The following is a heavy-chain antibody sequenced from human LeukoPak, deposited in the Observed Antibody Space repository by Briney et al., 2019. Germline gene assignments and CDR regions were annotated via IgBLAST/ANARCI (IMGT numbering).Heavy chain of an antibody. CDR2: VNPNMGGT. V-gene: IGHV1-2*02. Sequence: GASLKVSCKASGYTFTGYYMHCVRHAPRQRLESMGWVNPNMGGTNFAQKLQGRVTMTRDTSISTAYMELSRLRSDDTAVYYCAREVRGSGAWYYGMDVWGQGTTVTVSS. CDR3: AREVRGSGAWYYGMDV. D-gene: IGHD3-10*01. J-gene: IGHJ6*02. CDR1: GYTFTGYY.